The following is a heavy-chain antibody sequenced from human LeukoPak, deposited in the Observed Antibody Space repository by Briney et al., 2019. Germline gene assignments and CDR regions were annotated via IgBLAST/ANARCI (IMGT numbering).Heavy chain of an antibody. V-gene: IGHV3-23*01. CDR3: TTVVVVEAFDY. J-gene: IGHJ4*02. CDR1: GFTFSSYG. Sequence: GGTLRLSCAASGFTFSSYGMSWVRQAPGKGLEWVSAISGSGGSTYYADSVKGRFTISRDNSKNTLYLQMNSLKTEDTAVYYCTTVVVVEAFDYWGQGTLVTVSS. CDR2: ISGSGGST. D-gene: IGHD2-15*01.